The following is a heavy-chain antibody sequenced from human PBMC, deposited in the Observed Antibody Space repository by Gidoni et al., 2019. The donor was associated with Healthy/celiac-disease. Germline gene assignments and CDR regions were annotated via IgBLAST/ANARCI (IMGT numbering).Heavy chain of an antibody. CDR2: RSYDGSTK. CDR3: AKDHGVSGPGGYFDL. V-gene: IGHV3-30*18. D-gene: IGHD3-3*01. Sequence: QVQLVESGGGVVQRGRSLRLSCAASGLTFSSYGMHWVRQAPGTGLEWVAVRSYDGSTKYYADSVKGRFTISRDNSKNTLYLQMNSLRAEDTAVYYCAKDHGVSGPGGYFDLWGRGTLVTVSS. J-gene: IGHJ2*01. CDR1: GLTFSSYG.